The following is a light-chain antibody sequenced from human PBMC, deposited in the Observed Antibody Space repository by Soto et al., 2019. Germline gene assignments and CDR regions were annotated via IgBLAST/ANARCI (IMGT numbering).Light chain of an antibody. CDR2: AAS. CDR3: PPLNSYPIS. Sequence: QLTQSPSSLSASVGDRVTITCRASQGISSYLAWYQQKPGKAPKLLIYAASTLQSGGPSRFSGSGSGTDFTLTISSLQPEDFATYSSPPLNSYPISIGQGQRLES. CDR1: QGISSY. V-gene: IGKV1-9*01. J-gene: IGKJ5*01.